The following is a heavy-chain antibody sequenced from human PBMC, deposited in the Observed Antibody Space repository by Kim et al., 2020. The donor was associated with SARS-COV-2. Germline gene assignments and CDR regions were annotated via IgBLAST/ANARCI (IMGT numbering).Heavy chain of an antibody. CDR1: GGSISSGGYY. J-gene: IGHJ3*02. CDR3: ARVKRKGELLIYVTDAFDI. V-gene: IGHV4-31*03. Sequence: SETLSLTCTVSGGSISSGGYYWSWIRQPPGKGLEWIGYIYYSGSTYYNPSLKSRVTISVDTSKNQFSLKLSSVTAADTAVYYCARVKRKGELLIYVTDAFDICGQGTMVTVSS. D-gene: IGHD1-26*01. CDR2: IYYSGST.